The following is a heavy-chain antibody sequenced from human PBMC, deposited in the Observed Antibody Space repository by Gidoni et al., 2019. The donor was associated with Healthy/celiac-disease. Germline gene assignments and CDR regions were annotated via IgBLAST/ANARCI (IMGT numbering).Heavy chain of an antibody. CDR2: IYYSGST. CDR1: GGSISSSNYY. J-gene: IGHJ4*02. D-gene: IGHD3-22*01. Sequence: QLQLQESGPGLVKPSGTLSLTSTVSGGSISSSNYYWGWIRQPPGKGLEWIGNIYYSGSTYYNPSLKSRVTISIDTSKNQFSLKLSSVTAADTAVYYCARWHDSSGYGGFDSWGQGTLVTVSS. CDR3: ARWHDSSGYGGFDS. V-gene: IGHV4-39*01.